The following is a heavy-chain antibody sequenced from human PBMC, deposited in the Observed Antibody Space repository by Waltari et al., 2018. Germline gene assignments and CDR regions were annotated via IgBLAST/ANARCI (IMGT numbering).Heavy chain of an antibody. CDR1: GFSFGGFG. V-gene: IGHV3-23*01. Sequence: EAQLLESGGGLVQPGGSLRLSCVASGFSFGGFGMNWVRQAPGKGLGWVSAVSGSGATTYYADSVRGRFTVSRDNNRNILYLQMNSLGAEDTAVYYCAKAFRGYSGSYFDSWGRGTLVAVSS. D-gene: IGHD5-12*01. CDR3: AKAFRGYSGSYFDS. CDR2: VSGSGATT. J-gene: IGHJ4*02.